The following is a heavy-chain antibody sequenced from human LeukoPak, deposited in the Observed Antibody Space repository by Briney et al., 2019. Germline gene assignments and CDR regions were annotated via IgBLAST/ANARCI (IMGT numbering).Heavy chain of an antibody. D-gene: IGHD2-15*01. CDR2: IYSGGAT. CDR1: GFTVSSSY. J-gene: IGHJ4*02. V-gene: IGHV3-53*01. Sequence: GGSLRLSCAASGFTVSSSYMTWVRQAPGKGLEWVSVIYSGGATYYADSVKGRFTISRDNSKNTLFLQMNSLRAADTAVYYCARVGGYCSGGSCLAFGSWGQGTLVTVSS. CDR3: ARVGGYCSGGSCLAFGS.